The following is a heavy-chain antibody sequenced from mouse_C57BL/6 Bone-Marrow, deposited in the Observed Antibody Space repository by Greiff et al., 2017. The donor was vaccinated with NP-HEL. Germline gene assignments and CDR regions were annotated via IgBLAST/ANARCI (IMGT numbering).Heavy chain of an antibody. V-gene: IGHV1-82*01. CDR3: ARSGDGNYPYAMDY. J-gene: IGHJ4*01. D-gene: IGHD2-1*01. Sequence: VQLQQSGPELVKPGASVKISCKASGYAFSSSWMNWVKQRPGKGLEWIGRIYPGDGDTNYNGKFKGKATLTADKSSSTAYMQLSSLTSEDSAVYFCARSGDGNYPYAMDYWGQGTSVTVSS. CDR1: GYAFSSSW. CDR2: IYPGDGDT.